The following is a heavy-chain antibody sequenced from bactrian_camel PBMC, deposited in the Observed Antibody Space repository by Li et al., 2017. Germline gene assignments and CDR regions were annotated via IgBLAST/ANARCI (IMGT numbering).Heavy chain of an antibody. CDR3: ATTSARAAFCPASPGVYRY. D-gene: IGHD1*01. Sequence: VQLVESGGGSVQAGESLRLSCVASGYVYDNCWGWFRQAPGKEREEVANIYTGGGSTYYVGSVKGRFTISQDRAKNAVYLEMNNLKPEDTAMYYCATTSARAAFCPASPGVYRYWGQGTQVTVS. J-gene: IGHJ4*01. V-gene: IGHV3S36*01. CDR1: GYVYDNC. CDR2: IYTGGGST.